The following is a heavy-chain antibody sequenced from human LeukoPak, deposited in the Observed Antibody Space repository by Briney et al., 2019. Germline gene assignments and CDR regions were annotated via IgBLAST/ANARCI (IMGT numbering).Heavy chain of an antibody. D-gene: IGHD3-22*01. J-gene: IGHJ4*02. CDR1: GFTFSSYA. CDR3: AKGVSSDNLEAYFDY. V-gene: IGHV3-23*01. Sequence: GGSLRLSCAASGFTFSSYAMSWVRQAPGKGLEWVSAISGSGGSTYYAESVKGRFTISRDNSKNTLYLQMNSLRAEDTAVYYCAKGVSSDNLEAYFDYWGQGTLVTVSS. CDR2: ISGSGGST.